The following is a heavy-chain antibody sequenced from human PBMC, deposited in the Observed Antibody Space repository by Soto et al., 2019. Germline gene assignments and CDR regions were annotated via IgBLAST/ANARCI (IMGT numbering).Heavy chain of an antibody. D-gene: IGHD2-2*01. CDR1: GGSISSYC. J-gene: IGHJ6*03. Sequence: SETLSLTCTVSGGSISSYCWSWIRQPPGKGLEWIGYIYYSGSTNYNPSLKSRVTISVDTSKNQFSLKLSSVNAAYTAVYYSARGVGYCSSTSCYRYYYYMDVWGKGTTVTVSS. CDR2: IYYSGST. CDR3: ARGVGYCSSTSCYRYYYYMDV. V-gene: IGHV4-59*01.